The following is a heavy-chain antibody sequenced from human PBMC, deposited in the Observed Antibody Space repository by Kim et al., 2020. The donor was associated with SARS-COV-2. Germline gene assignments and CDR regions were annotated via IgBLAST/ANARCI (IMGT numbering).Heavy chain of an antibody. V-gene: IGHV3-23*01. CDR2: ISGSGGST. J-gene: IGHJ6*02. Sequence: GGSLRLSCAASGFTFSSYAMSWVRQAPGKGLEWVSAISGSGGSTNYADSVKGRFTISRDNSKNTLYLQMNSPRAEDTAVYYCAPQASRTRAYYSYYGMDVGGQGTTVTVSS. CDR1: GFTFSSYA. CDR3: APQASRTRAYYSYYGMDV.